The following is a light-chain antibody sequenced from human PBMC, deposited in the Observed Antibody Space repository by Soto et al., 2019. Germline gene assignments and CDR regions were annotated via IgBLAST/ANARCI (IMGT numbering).Light chain of an antibody. J-gene: IGLJ3*02. CDR3: QSAERV. V-gene: IGLV3-25*03. CDR2: KDS. CDR1: ALPKQY. Sequence: SYELTQPPSVSVSPGQTARITCSGDALPKQYAYWYQQKPGQAPVVVIYKDSERSSGIPERFSGSSSRTTVTLTISGVQAEDEADYYCQSAERVFGGGTKLTVL.